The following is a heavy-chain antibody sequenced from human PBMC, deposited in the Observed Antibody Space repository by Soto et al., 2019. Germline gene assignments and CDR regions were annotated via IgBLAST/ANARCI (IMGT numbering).Heavy chain of an antibody. Sequence: QVHLVQSGTEVKKPGSSVKVSCKASGGTFSSSGFSWVRQAPGQGLEWMGMIVPSLDTTNYARKFQARVTITADEVTGTDYMELRSLRSEDTAVYYCARWPQPRYTADPYAVDVWGQGTRVIVSS. CDR1: GGTFSSSG. V-gene: IGHV1-69*11. CDR2: IVPSLDTT. CDR3: ARWPQPRYTADPYAVDV. J-gene: IGHJ6*02. D-gene: IGHD3-16*02.